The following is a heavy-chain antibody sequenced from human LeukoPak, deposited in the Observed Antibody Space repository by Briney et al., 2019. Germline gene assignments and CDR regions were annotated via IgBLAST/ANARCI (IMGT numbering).Heavy chain of an antibody. Sequence: SQTLSLTCAVSGGSISSGGYSWSWIRQPPGKGLEWIGYIYHSGSTYYNPSLKSRVTISVDTSKNQFSLKLTSVTAADTAVYHCGRETIAATGTAVFFDYWGQGTLVTVSS. CDR3: GRETIAATGTAVFFDY. V-gene: IGHV4-30-2*01. CDR2: IYHSGST. CDR1: GGSISSGGYS. J-gene: IGHJ4*02. D-gene: IGHD6-13*01.